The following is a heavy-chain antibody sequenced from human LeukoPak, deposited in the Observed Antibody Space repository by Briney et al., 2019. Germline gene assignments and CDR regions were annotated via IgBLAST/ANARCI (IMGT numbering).Heavy chain of an antibody. Sequence: ASVKVSCKASGYTFTSYAMHWVRQAPGQRLEWMGWINAGNGNTKYSQKFQGRVTITRDTSASTAYMGLSSLRSEDTAVYYCARSYDILTGYYPGFDYWGQGTLVTVSS. V-gene: IGHV1-3*01. J-gene: IGHJ4*02. D-gene: IGHD3-9*01. CDR1: GYTFTSYA. CDR3: ARSYDILTGYYPGFDY. CDR2: INAGNGNT.